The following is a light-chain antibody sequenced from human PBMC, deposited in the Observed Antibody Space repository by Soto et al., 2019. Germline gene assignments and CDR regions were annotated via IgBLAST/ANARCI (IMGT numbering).Light chain of an antibody. V-gene: IGLV2-14*03. J-gene: IGLJ1*01. Sequence: QSGLTQPASVSGSPGPAITIPSTGTRSEVGGYNYVYWHQHHPGKAPKLIIYDVTNRPSGVSDRFSGSKSGNTASLTISGLQAEDEADYYCCSYTSSSTYVFGPGTKVTV. CDR2: DVT. CDR1: RSEVGGYNY. CDR3: CSYTSSSTYV.